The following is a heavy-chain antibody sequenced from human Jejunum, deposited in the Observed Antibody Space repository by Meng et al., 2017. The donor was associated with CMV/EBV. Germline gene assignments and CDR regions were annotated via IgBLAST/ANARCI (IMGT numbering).Heavy chain of an antibody. Sequence: SCAASGFTLFTYAMSWVRQAPGKGLEWVSSINRDSTSTFYADSVKGRFIVSRDNSENALFLQMNSLRADDTAVYYCGDGSGTQNFQHWGQGTLVTVSS. CDR1: GFTLFTYA. J-gene: IGHJ1*01. D-gene: IGHD3-10*01. CDR2: INRDSTST. V-gene: IGHV3-23*01. CDR3: GDGSGTQNFQH.